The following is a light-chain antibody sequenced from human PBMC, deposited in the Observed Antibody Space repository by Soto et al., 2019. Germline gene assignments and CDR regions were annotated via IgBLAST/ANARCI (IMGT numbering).Light chain of an antibody. V-gene: IGKV1-5*03. Sequence: PFTIKTTVGDRVTITCRASESVSRWLAWYQQKPGRTPKLLIYQASTLETGVPSRFSGSGSGTEFTLTISSLQPADFATYYCQQYNAYSPAFAQGT. CDR2: QAS. CDR3: QQYNAYSPA. CDR1: ESVSRW. J-gene: IGKJ5*01.